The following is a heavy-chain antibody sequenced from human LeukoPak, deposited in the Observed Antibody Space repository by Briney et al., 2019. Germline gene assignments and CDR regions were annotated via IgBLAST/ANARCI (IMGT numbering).Heavy chain of an antibody. CDR1: GFTFSSYA. J-gene: IGHJ5*02. V-gene: IGHV3-30-3*01. D-gene: IGHD3-22*01. CDR3: ARAPATYYYDSSTEHWFDP. CDR2: ISYDGSSK. Sequence: GGSLRLSCAASGFTFSSYAMHWVRQAPGKGLEWVALISYDGSSKYYADSVKGRFTISRDNSQNTLYLQMNSLRPEDTAVYYCARAPATYYYDSSTEHWFDPWGQGTLVTVSS.